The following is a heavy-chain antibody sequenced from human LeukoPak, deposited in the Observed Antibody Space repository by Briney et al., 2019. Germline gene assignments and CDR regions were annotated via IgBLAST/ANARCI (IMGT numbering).Heavy chain of an antibody. CDR2: IYYSGST. D-gene: IGHD1-26*01. Sequence: SETLSLTCTVSGGSISSYYWSWIRQPPGKGLEWIEYIYYSGSTNYNPSLKSRVTISVDTSKNQFSLKLSSVTAADTAVYYCATYSGSYFNYWGQGTLVTVSS. CDR1: GGSISSYY. CDR3: ATYSGSYFNY. V-gene: IGHV4-59*01. J-gene: IGHJ4*02.